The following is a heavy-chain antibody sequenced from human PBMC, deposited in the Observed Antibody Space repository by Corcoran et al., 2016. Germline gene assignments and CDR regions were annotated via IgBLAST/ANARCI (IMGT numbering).Heavy chain of an antibody. D-gene: IGHD3-22*01. Sequence: VQLVESGGGLVQPGGSLRLSCAASGFTFSSYSMNWVRQAPGKGLEWVSYISSSSSTIYYADSVKGRFNISRDNAKNSLYLQMNSLRAEDTAVYYCARDGAYYYDRTGFDYWGQGTLVTVSS. CDR2: ISSSSSTI. CDR1: GFTFSSYS. J-gene: IGHJ4*02. V-gene: IGHV3-48*04. CDR3: ARDGAYYYDRTGFDY.